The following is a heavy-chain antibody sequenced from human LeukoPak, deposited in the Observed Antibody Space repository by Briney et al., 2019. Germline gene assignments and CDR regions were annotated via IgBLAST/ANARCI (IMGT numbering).Heavy chain of an antibody. J-gene: IGHJ4*01. Sequence: GGSLRLSCAASGFNFSNYAMSWVRQAPGKGLEWVSVICSGDNTYYADSVKGRFTISRDNSKNTLYLQMNSLRAEDAAVYYCARDTPAAGTRYFDYWGRGTLVTVSS. CDR2: ICSGDNT. D-gene: IGHD6-13*01. CDR3: ARDTPAAGTRYFDY. CDR1: GFNFSNYA. V-gene: IGHV3-66*01.